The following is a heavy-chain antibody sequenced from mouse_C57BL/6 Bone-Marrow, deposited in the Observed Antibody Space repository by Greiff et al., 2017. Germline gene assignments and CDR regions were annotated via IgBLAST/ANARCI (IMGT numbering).Heavy chain of an antibody. J-gene: IGHJ3*01. CDR2: IYPGSGST. CDR1: GYTFTSYW. V-gene: IGHV1-55*01. CDR3: ARRRAY. Sequence: QVQLKESGAELVKPGASVKMSCKASGYTFTSYWLTWVKQRPGQGLEWIGDIYPGSGSTNYNEKFKSKATLTVDTSSSTAYMQRSSLTSEDSAVYYCARRRAYRGEGTLVTVSA.